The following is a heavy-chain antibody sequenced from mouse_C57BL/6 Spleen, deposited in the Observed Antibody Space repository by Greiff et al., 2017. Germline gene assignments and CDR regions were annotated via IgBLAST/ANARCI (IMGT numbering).Heavy chain of an antibody. J-gene: IGHJ2*01. CDR3: ELTEDYFDY. D-gene: IGHD4-1*01. CDR2: IRLKSDNYAT. CDR1: GFTFSNYW. V-gene: IGHV6-3*01. Sequence: EVKLVESGGGLVQPGGSMKLSCVASGFTFSNYWMNWVRQSPEKGLEWVAQIRLKSDNYATHYAESVKGRFTISRDDSKSSVYQQMNNLRAEDTGIYYCELTEDYFDYWGQGTTLTVSS.